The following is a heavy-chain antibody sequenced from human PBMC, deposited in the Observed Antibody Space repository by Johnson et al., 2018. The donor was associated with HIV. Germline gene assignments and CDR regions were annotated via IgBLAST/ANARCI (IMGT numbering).Heavy chain of an antibody. CDR2: ISSSGTIV. CDR1: GFTFSDYY. V-gene: IGHV3-11*04. D-gene: IGHD1-1*01. J-gene: IGHJ3*02. CDR3: AVLTTGGLRVGNFDI. Sequence: QVQLVESGGGVVQPGRSLRLSCAASGFTFSDYYMSWIRQAPGKGLEWVSYISSSGTIVYYADSVKGRFTISRDNPKNTLYLQMDSLRIEDTAVYYCAVLTTGGLRVGNFDIWGQGTMVTVCS.